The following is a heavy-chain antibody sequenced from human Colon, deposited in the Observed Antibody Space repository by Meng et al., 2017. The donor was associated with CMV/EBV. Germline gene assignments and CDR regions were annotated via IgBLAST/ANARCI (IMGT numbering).Heavy chain of an antibody. CDR2: ITGSGGST. V-gene: IGHV3-23*01. CDR1: EFTFNNFV. J-gene: IGHJ5*01. CDR3: AKGTKQQRPPRWFDS. Sequence: SLKISCAAAEFTFNNFVMSWGRQPPGKGLGWVASITGSGGSTYYADSVKDRFTISRDNSTSALYLHMDSLRVEDTALYYSAKGTKQQRPPRWFDSWGQGTLVTVSS. D-gene: IGHD1-7*01.